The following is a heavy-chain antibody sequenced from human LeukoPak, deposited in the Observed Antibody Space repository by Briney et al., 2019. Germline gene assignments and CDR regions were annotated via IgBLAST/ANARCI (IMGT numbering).Heavy chain of an antibody. J-gene: IGHJ4*02. D-gene: IGHD6-13*01. CDR2: IKEDGSEI. CDR1: GFTFSRYW. Sequence: GGSLRLSCAASGFTFSRYWMTWVRQAPGKGLEWVANIKEDGSEIYYVDSVKGRFTISRDNARNALYLQMNSLRVEDTAVYYCAKAGRIAAAGPFGYWGQGTLITVSS. CDR3: AKAGRIAAAGPFGY. V-gene: IGHV3-7*01.